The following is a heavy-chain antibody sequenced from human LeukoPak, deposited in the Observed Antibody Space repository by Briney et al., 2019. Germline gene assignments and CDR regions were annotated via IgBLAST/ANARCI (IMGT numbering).Heavy chain of an antibody. Sequence: ASVKVSCKASGYTFTSYYMHWVRQAPGQGLEWMGIINPSGGSTSYAQKFQGRVTMTRDMSTSTVYMELSSLRSEDTAVYYCARGNLIFYSGSYSPADWDFDYWGQGTLVTVSS. CDR3: ARGNLIFYSGSYSPADWDFDY. D-gene: IGHD1-26*01. CDR1: GYTFTSYY. V-gene: IGHV1-46*01. J-gene: IGHJ4*02. CDR2: INPSGGST.